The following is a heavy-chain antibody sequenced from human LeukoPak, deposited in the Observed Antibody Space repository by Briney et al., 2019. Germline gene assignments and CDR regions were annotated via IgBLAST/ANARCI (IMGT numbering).Heavy chain of an antibody. Sequence: GGSLRLSCAASGFSFSNYGMHWVRQAPGKGLEWVAVIWDDGSYKYYADSVKGRFTISRDNSKNTLYLQITSLRAEDTAVYYCAKPTSGSGSFLIDYWGQGTLVTASS. CDR1: GFSFSNYG. V-gene: IGHV3-33*06. D-gene: IGHD1-26*01. CDR2: IWDDGSYK. J-gene: IGHJ4*02. CDR3: AKPTSGSGSFLIDY.